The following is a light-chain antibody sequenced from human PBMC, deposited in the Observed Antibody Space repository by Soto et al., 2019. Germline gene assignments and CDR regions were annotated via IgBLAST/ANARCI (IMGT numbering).Light chain of an antibody. Sequence: DIQMTQSPSTLSASVVDRVTITCRASQSISSWLAWYQQKPGKAPKLLIHKASSLESGVPSRFSGSGSGTDFTLTISSLQPEDVATYYCQKYNTAPLTFGQGTKVDIK. J-gene: IGKJ1*01. CDR2: KAS. CDR3: QKYNTAPLT. CDR1: QSISSW. V-gene: IGKV1-5*03.